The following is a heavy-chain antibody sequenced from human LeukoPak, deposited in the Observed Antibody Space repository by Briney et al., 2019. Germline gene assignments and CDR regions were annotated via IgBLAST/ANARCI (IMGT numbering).Heavy chain of an antibody. CDR3: ARAGRVHDYSLFDY. V-gene: IGHV4-4*07. Sequence: PSETLSLTCTVSGGSISSYYWSWIRQPAGKGLELIGRIYTSGSTNYNPSLKSRVTMSVDTSKNQFSLKLSSVTAADTAVYYCARAGRVHDYSLFDYWGQGTLVTVSS. CDR2: IYTSGST. D-gene: IGHD4-11*01. CDR1: GGSISSYY. J-gene: IGHJ4*02.